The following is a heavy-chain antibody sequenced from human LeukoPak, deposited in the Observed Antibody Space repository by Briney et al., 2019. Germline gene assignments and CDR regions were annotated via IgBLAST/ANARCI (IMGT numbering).Heavy chain of an antibody. J-gene: IGHJ4*02. CDR2: IKSKTDGGTT. CDR1: GFTFSNAW. CDR3: TTDRGYSSGWYGY. V-gene: IGHV3-15*01. Sequence: PGGSLRLSCAASGFTFSNAWMSWVRQAPGKGLEWVGRIKSKTDGGTTDYAAPVKGRFTISRDDSKNTLYLQMNSLKTEDTAVYYCTTDRGYSSGWYGYWGQGTLVTVSS. D-gene: IGHD6-19*01.